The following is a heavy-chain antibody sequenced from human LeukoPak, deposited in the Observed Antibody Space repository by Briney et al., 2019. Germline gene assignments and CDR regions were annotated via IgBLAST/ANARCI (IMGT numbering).Heavy chain of an antibody. CDR1: GFTFSRYA. CDR2: VSGSGGST. V-gene: IGHV3-23*01. J-gene: IGHJ3*01. D-gene: IGHD3-10*01. CDR3: AKRMIRGVNHDAFDL. Sequence: GGSLRLSCAASGFTFSRYAMSWVRQAPGTGLEWVSAVSGSGGSTYYADSVKGLFTISRDNSKNTLYLQMNSLRAEDTAVYYCAKRMIRGVNHDAFDLWGQGTMVAVSS.